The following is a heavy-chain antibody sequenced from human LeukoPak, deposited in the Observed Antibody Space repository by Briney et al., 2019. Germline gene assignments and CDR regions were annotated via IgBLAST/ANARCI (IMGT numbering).Heavy chain of an antibody. V-gene: IGHV4-38-2*02. D-gene: IGHD6-13*01. CDR1: GYSISSDYY. CDR3: ATGGRAVWYAEY. Sequence: PSETLSLTCTDSGYSISSDYYWGWIRQSPGKGLEWIGTFFHSGSTYYNPSLMSRVTMSMDKSKNQFSLKLNPVTASDAGVYFCATGGRAVWYAEYWGQGTLVTVSS. CDR2: FFHSGST. J-gene: IGHJ4*02.